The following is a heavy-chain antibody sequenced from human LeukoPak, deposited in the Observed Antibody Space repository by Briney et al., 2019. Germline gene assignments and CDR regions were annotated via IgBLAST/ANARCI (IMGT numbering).Heavy chain of an antibody. CDR3: AREISSWYRTEGRFDP. CDR1: GFTLSSYW. D-gene: IGHD6-13*01. J-gene: IGHJ5*02. Sequence: GGSLRLSCAASGFTLSSYWMGWVRQAPGKGLEWVANIKQDGREKYSVDSVKGRFTISRDNAKNSPYLQMNSLRAEDTAVYYCAREISSWYRTEGRFDPWGQGTLVTVSS. CDR2: IKQDGREK. V-gene: IGHV3-7*01.